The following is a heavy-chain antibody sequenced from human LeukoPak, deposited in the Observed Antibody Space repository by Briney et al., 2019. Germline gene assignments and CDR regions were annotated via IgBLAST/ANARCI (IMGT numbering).Heavy chain of an antibody. V-gene: IGHV5-51*01. Sequence: GESLKISCKGSGYSFTSYWIGWVRQMLGKGLEWMGIIYPGDSDTRYSPSFQGQVTISADKSISTAYLQWSSLKASDTAMYYCARQIDYYSSSWYDLDYWGQGTLVTVSS. J-gene: IGHJ4*02. CDR1: GYSFTSYW. D-gene: IGHD6-13*01. CDR3: ARQIDYYSSSWYDLDY. CDR2: IYPGDSDT.